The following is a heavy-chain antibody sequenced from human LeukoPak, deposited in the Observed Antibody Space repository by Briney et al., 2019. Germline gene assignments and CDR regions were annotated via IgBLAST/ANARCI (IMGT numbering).Heavy chain of an antibody. J-gene: IGHJ6*03. V-gene: IGHV4-34*01. D-gene: IGHD2-21*02. CDR1: GFTFSSYE. CDR3: ARAPDSNPPYYYYYYMDV. CDR2: INHSGST. Sequence: GSLRLSCAASGFTFSSYEMNWVRQPPGKGLEWIGEINHSGSTNYNPSLKSRVTISVDTSKNQFSLKLSSVTAADTAVYYCARAPDSNPPYYYYYYMDVWGKGTTVTVSS.